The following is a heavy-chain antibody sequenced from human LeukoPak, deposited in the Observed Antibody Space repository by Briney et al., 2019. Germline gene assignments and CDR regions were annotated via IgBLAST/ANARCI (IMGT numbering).Heavy chain of an antibody. Sequence: SGTLSLTCAVSGGSISSSNWWSWVRPPPGKGLEWIGEIYHSGSTNYNPSLKSRVTISVDKSKNQFSLKLSSVTAADTAVYYCARIGSGSYSGWFDPWGQGTLVTVSS. CDR3: ARIGSGSYSGWFDP. CDR1: GGSISSSNW. V-gene: IGHV4-4*02. CDR2: IYHSGST. J-gene: IGHJ5*02. D-gene: IGHD3-10*01.